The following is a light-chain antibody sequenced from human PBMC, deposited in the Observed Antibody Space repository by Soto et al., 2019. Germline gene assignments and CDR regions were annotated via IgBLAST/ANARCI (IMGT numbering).Light chain of an antibody. Sequence: QAVVTQPPSVSGAPGQRVTFSCTGSTSNIGAGYDVHWYQQLPGKSPKLLIFGNSNRPSGVPDRFSASRSGSSASLAITGLQADDEADYYCQSYDTSLSGSYVFGSGTKLTVL. J-gene: IGLJ1*01. CDR3: QSYDTSLSGSYV. CDR1: TSNIGAGYD. CDR2: GNS. V-gene: IGLV1-40*01.